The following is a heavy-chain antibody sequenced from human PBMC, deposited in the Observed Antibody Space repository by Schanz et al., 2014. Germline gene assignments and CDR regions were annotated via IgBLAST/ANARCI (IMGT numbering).Heavy chain of an antibody. CDR1: GNTLSAYY. CDR3: ARTASHDVWRGYIPHYAFDL. CDR2: IDPNSGGT. J-gene: IGHJ3*01. V-gene: IGHV1-2*02. Sequence: QVQLVQSGADVKKPWASVKVSCKASGNTLSAYYIHWIRQAPGQGLEWMGWIDPNSGGTNYAQKFQGRVTMTSDTSITTVYMEVNSLTSDDTAVFYCARTASHDVWRGYIPHYAFDLWGQGTVVIVSS. D-gene: IGHD3-3*01.